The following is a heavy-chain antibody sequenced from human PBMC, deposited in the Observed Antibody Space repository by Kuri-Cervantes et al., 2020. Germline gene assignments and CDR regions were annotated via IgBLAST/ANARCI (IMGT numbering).Heavy chain of an antibody. CDR2: INHSGRN. J-gene: IGHJ4*03. D-gene: IGHD3/OR15-3a*01. CDR3: ARGYDFMNSRPVFSFDF. Sequence: GSLRLSCAVYGGSFSDYYWNWIRQPPGKGLEWIGEINHSGRNNYNPSLKGRVTMSVDTSKKHLSLKVTSMTAADTAVYYCARGYDFMNSRPVFSFDFWGPGTLVTVSS. CDR1: GGSFSDYY. V-gene: IGHV4-34*01.